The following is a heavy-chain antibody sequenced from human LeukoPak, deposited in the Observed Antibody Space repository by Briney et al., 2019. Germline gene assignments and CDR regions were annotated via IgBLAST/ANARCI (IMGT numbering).Heavy chain of an antibody. D-gene: IGHD3-16*01. Sequence: AAVKVSCKASGYTFTSYDINWVRQATGQGLEWMGWMNPNSGNTGYAQKFQGRVTMTRNTSISTAYMELSSLRSEDTAVYYCARGHSWGSLYYFDYWGQGTLVTVSS. CDR2: MNPNSGNT. CDR3: ARGHSWGSLYYFDY. J-gene: IGHJ4*02. V-gene: IGHV1-8*01. CDR1: GYTFTSYD.